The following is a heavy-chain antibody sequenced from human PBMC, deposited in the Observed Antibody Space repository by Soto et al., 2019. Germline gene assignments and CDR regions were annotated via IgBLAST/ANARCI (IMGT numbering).Heavy chain of an antibody. CDR3: ARLTRRYDYIWGSYRSAYYMDV. CDR1: GYTFTSYY. CDR2: MNPNSGNT. V-gene: IGHV1-8*02. D-gene: IGHD3-16*02. Sequence: ASVKVSCKASGYTFTSYYMHWVRQAPGQGLEWMGWMNPNSGNTGYAQKFQGRVTMTRNTSISTAYMELSSLRSEDTAVYYCARLTRRYDYIWGSYRSAYYMDVWGKGTTVTVSS. J-gene: IGHJ6*03.